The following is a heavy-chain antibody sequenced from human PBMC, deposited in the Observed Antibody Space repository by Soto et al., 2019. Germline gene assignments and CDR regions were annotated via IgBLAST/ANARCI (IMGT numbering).Heavy chain of an antibody. J-gene: IGHJ4*02. Sequence: QVQLVESGGGVVQPGRSLRLSCAASGFTFSSYGMHWVRQAPGKGLEWVAVISYDGSNKYYADSVKGRFTISRDNSKNTLYLKMNSRRAEDTAVYYCAKVGGSLDYWGQGTLVTVSS. CDR3: AKVGGSLDY. CDR1: GFTFSSYG. D-gene: IGHD2-15*01. V-gene: IGHV3-30*18. CDR2: ISYDGSNK.